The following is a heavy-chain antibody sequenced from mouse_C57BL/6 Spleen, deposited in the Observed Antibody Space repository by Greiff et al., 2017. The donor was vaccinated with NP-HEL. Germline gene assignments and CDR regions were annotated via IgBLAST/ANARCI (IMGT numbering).Heavy chain of an antibody. CDR1: GYSVTGDY. Sequence: VQLQQSGPELVKPGVSGKISGKAAGYSVTGDYMNWVKQSPEKSLEWIGEINPSTGGTTYNQKFKAKATLTVDKSSSTAYMQLKSLTSEDSAVYYCARYYGSDWYFDDWGTGTTVTVSS. CDR2: INPSTGGT. V-gene: IGHV1-42*01. D-gene: IGHD1-1*01. CDR3: ARYYGSDWYFDD. J-gene: IGHJ1*03.